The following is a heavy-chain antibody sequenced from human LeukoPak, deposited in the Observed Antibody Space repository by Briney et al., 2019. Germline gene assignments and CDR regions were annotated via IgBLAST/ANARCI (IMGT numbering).Heavy chain of an antibody. CDR2: ISYDGSNK. CDR3: AKEGWIQLWFDY. D-gene: IGHD5-18*01. J-gene: IGHJ4*02. Sequence: PGGSLRLSCAASGFTFSSYGMHWVRQAPGKGLEGGAVISYDGSNKNYADSVKGRFTISRDNSKNTLYLQMNSLRAEDTAVYYCAKEGWIQLWFDYWGQGTLVTVSS. CDR1: GFTFSSYG. V-gene: IGHV3-30*18.